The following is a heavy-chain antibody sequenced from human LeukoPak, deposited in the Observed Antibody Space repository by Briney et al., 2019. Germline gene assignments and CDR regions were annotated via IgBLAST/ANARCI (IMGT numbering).Heavy chain of an antibody. V-gene: IGHV4-38-2*02. J-gene: IGHJ6*03. CDR2: IYYSGST. D-gene: IGHD2-2*01. CDR3: ARDRYCSSTSCGYYYYYYMDV. CDR1: GYSISSGYY. Sequence: PSETLSLTCTVSGYSISSGYYWGWIRQPPGKGLEWIGSIYYSGSTYYNPSLKSRVTISVEPSKNQFSLKLSSVTAADTAVYYCARDRYCSSTSCGYYYYYYMDVWGKGTTVTVSS.